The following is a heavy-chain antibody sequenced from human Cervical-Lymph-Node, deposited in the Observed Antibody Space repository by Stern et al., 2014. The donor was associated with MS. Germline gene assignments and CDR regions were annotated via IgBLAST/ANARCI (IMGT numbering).Heavy chain of an antibody. J-gene: IGHJ4*02. CDR1: GYTFTSYD. Sequence: QMQLVQSGAEVKKPGASVKVSCKASGYTFTSYDINWVRQATGQGLEWMGWMNPNSGNTGYAQKFQGRVTMTRNTSISTAYMELSSLRSEDTAVYYCARGPYPLYSSSWYRVGWVDYWGQGTLVTVSS. CDR2: MNPNSGNT. V-gene: IGHV1-8*01. CDR3: ARGPYPLYSSSWYRVGWVDY. D-gene: IGHD6-13*01.